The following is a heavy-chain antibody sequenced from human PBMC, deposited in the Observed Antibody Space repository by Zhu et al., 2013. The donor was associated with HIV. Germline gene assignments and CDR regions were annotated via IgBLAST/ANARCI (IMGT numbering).Heavy chain of an antibody. CDR3: ARGRYYYDHDGYYHEYFQV. Sequence: QVQLVQSGADMRTSGASVKVSCKASGYTFTGYYMHWVRQAPGQRLEWMGWISGYNGKTHYARNLQDRVSMTVDISSSTAYLELRSLRSDDTATYYCARGRYYYDHDGYYHEYFQVWGQGTLVTVSS. J-gene: IGHJ1*01. V-gene: IGHV1-18*04. CDR2: ISGYNGKT. CDR1: GYTFTGYY. D-gene: IGHD3-22*01.